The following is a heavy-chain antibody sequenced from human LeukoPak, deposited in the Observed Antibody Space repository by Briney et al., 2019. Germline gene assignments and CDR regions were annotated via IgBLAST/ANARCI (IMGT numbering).Heavy chain of an antibody. Sequence: ASVKVSCKASGYTFTGYYMHWVRQAPGQGLEWMGWINPNSGGTNYAQKFQGRVTMTRDTSISTAYMELGRLRSDDTAVYYCARGHSGSYPGDFDYWGQGTLVTVSS. V-gene: IGHV1-2*02. CDR2: INPNSGGT. D-gene: IGHD1-26*01. CDR3: ARGHSGSYPGDFDY. J-gene: IGHJ4*02. CDR1: GYTFTGYY.